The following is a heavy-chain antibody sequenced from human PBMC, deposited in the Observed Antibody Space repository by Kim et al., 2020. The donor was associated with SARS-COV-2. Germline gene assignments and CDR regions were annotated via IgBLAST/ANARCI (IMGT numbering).Heavy chain of an antibody. J-gene: IGHJ4*02. D-gene: IGHD6-13*01. Sequence: GGSLRLSCATSGFTFSIYSMSWVRQAPGKGLDWVAVIDRHGSAKYYVDSVEGRFTISRDNAKNSLCLEMNSLRAEDTAVYYCVRDWPGTVAAGGDYWGQGTLVTVSS. CDR2: IDRHGSAK. CDR1: GFTFSIYS. CDR3: VRDWPGTVAAGGDY. V-gene: IGHV3-7*01.